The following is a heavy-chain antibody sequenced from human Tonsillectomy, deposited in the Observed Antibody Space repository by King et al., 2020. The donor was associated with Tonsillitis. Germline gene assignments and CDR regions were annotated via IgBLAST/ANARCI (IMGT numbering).Heavy chain of an antibody. CDR1: GYSFAYYW. D-gene: IGHD3-10*01. CDR3: ARLSGGFGEFDWFDP. CDR2: IFPGDSDT. V-gene: IGHV5-51*01. J-gene: IGHJ5*02. Sequence: QLVQSGAEVKKPGESLKISCKGSGYSFAYYWIGWVRQMPGNGLEWMGIIFPGDSDTRYSPSFQGQVTISADKSIRTAYLQWGSLKASDTAMYYCARLSGGFGEFDWFDPWGQGTLVTVSS.